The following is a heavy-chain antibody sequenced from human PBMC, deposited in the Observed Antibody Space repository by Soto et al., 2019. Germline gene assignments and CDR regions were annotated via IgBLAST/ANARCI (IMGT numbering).Heavy chain of an antibody. D-gene: IGHD5-12*01. Sequence: QVQLVQSGAEVKKPGSSVKVSCKASGGTFSSYAISWVRHAPGQGLEWMGGIIPIFGTANYAQKFQGRVTITADESTSTAYMELSSLRSEDTAVCYCARSKDSGYEMWWFDPWGQGTLVTVSS. CDR2: IIPIFGTA. J-gene: IGHJ5*02. V-gene: IGHV1-69*01. CDR3: ARSKDSGYEMWWFDP. CDR1: GGTFSSYA.